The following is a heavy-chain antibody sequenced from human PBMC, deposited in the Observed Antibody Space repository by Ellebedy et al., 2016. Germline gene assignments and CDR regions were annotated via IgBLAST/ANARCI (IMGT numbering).Heavy chain of an antibody. CDR3: ARGGRDPARMIVVVMRY. V-gene: IGHV1-46*01. Sequence: ASVKVSCXASGYTFTGYYMHWVRQAPGQGLEWMGIINPSGGSTSYAQKFQGRVTMTRDTSTSTVYMELSSLRSEDTAVYYCARGGRDPARMIVVVMRYWGQGTLVTVSS. D-gene: IGHD3-22*01. CDR1: GYTFTGYY. J-gene: IGHJ4*02. CDR2: INPSGGST.